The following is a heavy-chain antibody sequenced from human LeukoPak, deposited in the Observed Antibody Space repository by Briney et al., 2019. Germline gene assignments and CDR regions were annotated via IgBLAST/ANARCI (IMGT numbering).Heavy chain of an antibody. CDR2: VYYTGST. CDR3: ARGAMATTPFFDY. Sequence: SETLSLTCPVSGGSISNYYYWTWVRQPPGKGLEWIGSVYYTGSTNFNPSLKGRVTMSLDTSRNQFSLKLTSLTAADTAVYYCARGAMATTPFFDYWGQGTLVTVSS. J-gene: IGHJ4*02. V-gene: IGHV4-59*01. CDR1: GGSISNYY. D-gene: IGHD5-24*01.